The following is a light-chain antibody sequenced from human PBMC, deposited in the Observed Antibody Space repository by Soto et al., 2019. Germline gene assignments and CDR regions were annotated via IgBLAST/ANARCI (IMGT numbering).Light chain of an antibody. CDR1: QSISSW. V-gene: IGKV1-5*01. CDR3: QQYNSYSPDT. J-gene: IGKJ2*01. Sequence: DIQITQAPSTLSASVGDRVTITCRASQSISSWLAWYQQKPGKAPKLLIYDSSSLESGVTSRFSGSASGTEFTLTISSLQPDDFATYYCQQYNSYSPDTFGQGTKLEIK. CDR2: DSS.